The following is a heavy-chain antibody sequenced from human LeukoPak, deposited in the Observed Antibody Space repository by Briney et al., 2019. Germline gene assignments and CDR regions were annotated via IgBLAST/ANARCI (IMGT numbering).Heavy chain of an antibody. D-gene: IGHD2-2*01. CDR3: ARDSAVVPRPLYY. J-gene: IGHJ4*02. CDR2: IYYTGTT. V-gene: IGHV4-59*01. Sequence: SETLSLTCTVSGASISSYYWSWIRQSPGKGLEWIGYIYYTGTTDYNPSLKSRVTISMDASKSQFSLRLNSVTAADTAVYYCARDSAVVPRPLYYWGQGVLVTVSS. CDR1: GASISSYY.